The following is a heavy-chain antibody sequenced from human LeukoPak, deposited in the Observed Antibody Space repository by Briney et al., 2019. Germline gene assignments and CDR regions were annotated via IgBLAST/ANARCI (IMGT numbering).Heavy chain of an antibody. Sequence: PGGSLRLSCAASGFTFSSYSMNWVRQAPGKGLEWVSSISSSSSYMYYADSVKGRFTISRDNAKNSLYLQMNSLRAEDTAVYYCARRVGATLTYYFDYWGQGTLVTVSS. CDR3: ARRVGATLTYYFDY. CDR2: ISSSSSYM. V-gene: IGHV3-21*01. J-gene: IGHJ4*02. D-gene: IGHD1-26*01. CDR1: GFTFSSYS.